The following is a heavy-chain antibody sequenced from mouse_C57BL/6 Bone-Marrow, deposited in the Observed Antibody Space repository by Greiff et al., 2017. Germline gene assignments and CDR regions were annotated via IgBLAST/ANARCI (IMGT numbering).Heavy chain of an antibody. V-gene: IGHV1-52*01. Sequence: QVQLQQPGAELVRPGSSVKLSCKASGYTFTSYWMHWVKQRPIQGLEWIGNIDPSDSETHYNQKFKDKATLTVDKSSSTAYMQLSSLTSEDSAVYYCARSQPTIYDGDYRFDYWGQGTTLTVSS. CDR2: IDPSDSET. CDR1: GYTFTSYW. CDR3: ARSQPTIYDGDYRFDY. D-gene: IGHD2-3*01. J-gene: IGHJ2*01.